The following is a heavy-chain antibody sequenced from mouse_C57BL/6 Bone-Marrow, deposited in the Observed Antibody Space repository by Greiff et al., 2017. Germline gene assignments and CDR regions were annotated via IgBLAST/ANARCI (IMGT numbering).Heavy chain of an antibody. J-gene: IGHJ4*01. V-gene: IGHV5-6*01. Sequence: EVQLVESGGDLVKPGGSLKLSCAASGFTFSSYGMSWVRQTPDKRLEWVATISRGGSYTYYPDSVKGRFTISRDNAKNTRYLQMSSLKSEDTAMYDCARQGGYYKGYAMDYWGQGTSVTVSS. D-gene: IGHD2-3*01. CDR1: GFTFSSYG. CDR2: ISRGGSYT. CDR3: ARQGGYYKGYAMDY.